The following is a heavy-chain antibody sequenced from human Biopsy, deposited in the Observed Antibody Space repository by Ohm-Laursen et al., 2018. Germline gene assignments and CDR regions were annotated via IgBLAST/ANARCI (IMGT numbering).Heavy chain of an antibody. J-gene: IGHJ2*01. CDR1: GGSISSCY. V-gene: IGHV4-4*07. Sequence: GTLSLTCTVSGGSISSCYWNWIRQPAGKGLEWIGRIYTSGSTNFNPSLKSRVTMSIDTSKNHLSLRLTPVTAADTAVYYCARHAPSYSGSYWRYFDLWGRGTLVTVSS. CDR2: IYTSGST. CDR3: ARHAPSYSGSYWRYFDL. D-gene: IGHD1-26*01.